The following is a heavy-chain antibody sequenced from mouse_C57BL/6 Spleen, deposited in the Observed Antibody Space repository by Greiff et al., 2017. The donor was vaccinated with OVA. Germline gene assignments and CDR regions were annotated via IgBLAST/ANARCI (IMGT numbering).Heavy chain of an antibody. V-gene: IGHV1-26*01. Sequence: EVQLQQSGPELVKPGASVKISCKASGYTFTDYYMNWVKQSHGKSLEWIGDINPNNGGTSYNQKFKGKATLTVDKSSSTAYMELRSLTSEDSAVYYCARTAVRLYEDYAMDYWGQGTSVTVSS. J-gene: IGHJ4*01. D-gene: IGHD1-1*01. CDR3: ARTAVRLYEDYAMDY. CDR2: INPNNGGT. CDR1: GYTFTDYY.